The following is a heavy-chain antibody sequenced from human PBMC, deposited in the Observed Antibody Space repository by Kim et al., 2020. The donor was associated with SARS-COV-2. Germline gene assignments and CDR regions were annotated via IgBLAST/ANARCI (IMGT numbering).Heavy chain of an antibody. CDR2: INAGNGNT. CDR1: GYTFTSYA. D-gene: IGHD3-10*01. V-gene: IGHV1-3*01. CDR3: AREPLWFGESKDY. Sequence: ASVKVSCKASGYTFTSYAMHWVRQAPGQRLEWMGWINAGNGNTKYSQKFQGRVTITRDTSASTAYMELSSLRSEDTAVYYCAREPLWFGESKDYWGQGTLVTVSS. J-gene: IGHJ4*02.